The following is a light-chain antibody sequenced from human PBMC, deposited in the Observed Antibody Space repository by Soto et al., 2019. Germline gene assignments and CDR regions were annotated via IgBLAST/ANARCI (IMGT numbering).Light chain of an antibody. CDR2: AAS. J-gene: IGKJ2*01. CDR3: QQSYSTPVYT. Sequence: DIQMTESPSSLSASVGDRVTITCQASQSISSYLNWYQQKPGKAPKLLIYAASSLQSGVPSRFSGSGSGTDVTLTISSLQPEDFATYYCQQSYSTPVYTFGQGTKLEIK. CDR1: QSISSY. V-gene: IGKV1-39*01.